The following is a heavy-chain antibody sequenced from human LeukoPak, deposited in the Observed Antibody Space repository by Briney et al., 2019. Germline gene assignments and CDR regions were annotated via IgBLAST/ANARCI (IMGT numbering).Heavy chain of an antibody. Sequence: PGGSLRLSCAASGFTFGNSWMTWVRQAPGKGLVWVSRIDGGGSSTSYADSVKGRFSISRDNAKSTLYLQMNSLRAEDTAVYYCARGPGSSGGAYVGDYWGHGTLVTVSS. CDR3: ARGPGSSGGAYVGDY. J-gene: IGHJ4*01. V-gene: IGHV3-74*01. D-gene: IGHD3-22*01. CDR1: GFTFGNSW. CDR2: IDGGGSST.